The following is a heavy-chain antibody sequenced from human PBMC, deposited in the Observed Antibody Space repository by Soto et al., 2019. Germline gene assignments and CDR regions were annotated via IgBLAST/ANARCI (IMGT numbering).Heavy chain of an antibody. V-gene: IGHV1-18*01. D-gene: IGHD3-10*01. Sequence: QVQLVQSGVEVKKPGASVKVSCKASGYTFTSYGTNWVRQAPGQGLEWMGWISVYNGNTNYAQKFQGRVTMTTDTSTSTAYMELRSLRYDDTAVYYCARGITVVRGVINNWFDPWGQGTLVTVSS. CDR1: GYTFTSYG. CDR3: ARGITVVRGVINNWFDP. J-gene: IGHJ5*02. CDR2: ISVYNGNT.